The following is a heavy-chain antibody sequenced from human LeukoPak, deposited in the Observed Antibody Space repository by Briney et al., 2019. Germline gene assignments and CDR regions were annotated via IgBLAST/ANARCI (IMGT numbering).Heavy chain of an antibody. D-gene: IGHD4-17*01. J-gene: IGHJ4*02. CDR2: ISGSGGST. V-gene: IGHV3-23*01. CDR1: GFTFSSYA. CDR3: AKAGYDYGDYGPLNFDY. Sequence: GGSLRLSCAASGFTFSSYAMSWVRQAPGKGLEWVSAISGSGGSTYYADSVKGWFTISRDNSKNTLYLQMNSLRAEDTAVYYCAKAGYDYGDYGPLNFDYWGQGTLVTVSS.